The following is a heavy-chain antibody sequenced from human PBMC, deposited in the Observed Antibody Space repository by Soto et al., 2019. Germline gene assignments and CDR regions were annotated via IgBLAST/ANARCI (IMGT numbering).Heavy chain of an antibody. J-gene: IGHJ3*02. V-gene: IGHV3-23*01. CDR3: GKDPDGEFVGAHDM. Sequence: EVQLLESGGSFVQPGGSLRLSCAASGFTFSRYAMSWVRQAPGAGLEWVSGISASGGHTYYADSVKGRFTISRDNSKNTVFLQMNSLTAEDTARYYCGKDPDGEFVGAHDMWGRGTMVTVSS. CDR1: GFTFSRYA. CDR2: ISASGGHT. D-gene: IGHD4-17*01.